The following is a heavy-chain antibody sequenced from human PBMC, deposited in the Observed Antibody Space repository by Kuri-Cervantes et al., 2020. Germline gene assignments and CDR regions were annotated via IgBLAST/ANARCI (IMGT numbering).Heavy chain of an antibody. D-gene: IGHD4-17*01. Sequence: GGSLRLSCAASGFTFSSYAMSWVRQAPGKGLEWVSAISGSGGSTYYADSVKGRFTISRDNSKNTLYLQMNSLRAEDTAVYYCARAEDDYGDRLGMDVWGQGTTVTVSS. CDR3: ARAEDDYGDRLGMDV. J-gene: IGHJ6*02. CDR1: GFTFSSYA. CDR2: ISGSGGST. V-gene: IGHV3-23*01.